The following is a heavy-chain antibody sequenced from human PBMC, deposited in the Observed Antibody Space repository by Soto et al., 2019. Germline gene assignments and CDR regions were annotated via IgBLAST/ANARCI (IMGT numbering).Heavy chain of an antibody. D-gene: IGHD5-18*01. CDR2: IYWNGDK. CDR3: AHTPYNYGYWDKFDP. Sequence: SGPTLVNPTQTLTLTCTFSGFSLSASGVGVGWIRQPPGKALEWLALIYWNGDKRYRPALESRLTITKDTSKNQVVLTMTNMDPLDTATYYCAHTPYNYGYWDKFDPWGQGTQVTVSS. CDR1: GFSLSASGVG. V-gene: IGHV2-5*01. J-gene: IGHJ5*02.